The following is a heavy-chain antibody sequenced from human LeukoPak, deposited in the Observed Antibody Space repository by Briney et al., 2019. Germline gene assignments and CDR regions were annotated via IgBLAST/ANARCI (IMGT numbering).Heavy chain of an antibody. Sequence: AASVKVSCKASGYTFTSYYMHWVRQAPGQGLEWMGIINPSGGSTSYAQKFQGRVTMTRDTSTSTVYMELSSLRSEDTAVYYCAGGYSGYDPPSGMDVWGQGTTVTVSS. CDR1: GYTFTSYY. J-gene: IGHJ6*02. CDR2: INPSGGST. CDR3: AGGYSGYDPPSGMDV. D-gene: IGHD5-12*01. V-gene: IGHV1-46*01.